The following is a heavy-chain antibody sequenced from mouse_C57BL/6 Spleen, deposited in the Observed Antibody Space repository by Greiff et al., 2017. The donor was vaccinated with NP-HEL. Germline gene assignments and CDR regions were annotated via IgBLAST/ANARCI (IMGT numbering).Heavy chain of an antibody. D-gene: IGHD4-1*01. V-gene: IGHV1-22*01. CDR3: ARGNWAYWYFDV. CDR1: GYTFTDYN. CDR2: INPNNGGT. Sequence: VQLKQSGPELVKPGASVKMSCKASGYTFTDYNMHWVKQSHGKSLEWIGYINPNNGGTSYNQKFKGKATLTVNKSSSTAYMELRSLTSEDSAVYYCARGNWAYWYFDVWGTGTTVTVSS. J-gene: IGHJ1*03.